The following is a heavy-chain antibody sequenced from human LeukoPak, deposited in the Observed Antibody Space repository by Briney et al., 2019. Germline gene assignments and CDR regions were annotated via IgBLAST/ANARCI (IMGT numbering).Heavy chain of an antibody. CDR1: GGSFSGYY. V-gene: IGHV4-34*01. CDR3: ARAARHFDSNWFDP. J-gene: IGHJ5*02. CDR2: ISYSGST. Sequence: PSETLSLTCAVYGGSFSGYYWSWIRQPPGKGLEWIGSISYSGSTYYNPSLKSRVTISVDTYKNQFSLKLSSVTAADTAVYYCARAARHFDSNWFDPWGQGTLVTVSS. D-gene: IGHD3-3*02.